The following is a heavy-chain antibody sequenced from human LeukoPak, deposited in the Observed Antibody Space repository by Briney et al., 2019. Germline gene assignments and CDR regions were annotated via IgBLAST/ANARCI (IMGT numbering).Heavy chain of an antibody. CDR1: GGSISSGGYY. CDR2: IYYSGST. J-gene: IGHJ4*02. CDR3: ARGYSNPNPYDY. D-gene: IGHD4-11*01. Sequence: SQTLSLTCTVSGGSISSGGYYWSWIRQHPGKGLEWIGYIYYSGSTNYNPSLKSRVTISVDTSKNQFSLKLSSVTAADTAVYYCARGYSNPNPYDYWGQGTLVTVSS. V-gene: IGHV4-31*03.